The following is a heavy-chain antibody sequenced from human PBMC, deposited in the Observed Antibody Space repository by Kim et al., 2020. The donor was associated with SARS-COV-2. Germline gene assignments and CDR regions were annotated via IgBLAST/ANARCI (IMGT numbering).Heavy chain of an antibody. D-gene: IGHD2-2*01. CDR3: ATDLHCSSTSCYYYYGMDV. Sequence: SVKVSCKASGGTFSSYAISWVRQAPGQGLEWMGGIIPIFGTANYAQKFQGRVTITADESTSTAYMELSSLRSEDTAVYYCATDLHCSSTSCYYYYGMDVWGQGTTVTVSS. V-gene: IGHV1-69*13. CDR1: GGTFSSYA. J-gene: IGHJ6*02. CDR2: IIPIFGTA.